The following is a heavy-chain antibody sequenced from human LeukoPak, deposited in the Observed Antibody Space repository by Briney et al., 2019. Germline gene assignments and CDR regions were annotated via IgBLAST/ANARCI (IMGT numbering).Heavy chain of an antibody. CDR2: IYTSGST. V-gene: IGHV4-4*07. J-gene: IGHJ4*02. Sequence: PSETLSLTCTVSGDSISDYFWNWIRQPAGKGLEWIGRIYTSGSTNYNPSLKSRVTMSVDTSKNQFSLKLSSVTAADTAVYYCARARHGYIYGYRPNELGHFFDYWGQGTLVTVSS. D-gene: IGHD5-18*01. CDR1: GDSISDYF. CDR3: ARARHGYIYGYRPNELGHFFDY.